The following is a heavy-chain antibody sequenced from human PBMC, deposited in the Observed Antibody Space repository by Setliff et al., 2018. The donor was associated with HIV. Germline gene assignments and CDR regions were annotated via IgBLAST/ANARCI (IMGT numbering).Heavy chain of an antibody. D-gene: IGHD3-16*01. CDR1: GFTFSRYW. CDR3: ARDGGEY. CDR2: IKQDGSEK. Sequence: GGSLRLSFAASGFTFSRYWMSWVRQAPGKGLEWVANIKQDGSEKYYGDSVQGRFTVSRDNAENSVYLQMNSLRAEDTAVYYCARDGGEYWGQGTLVTVSS. J-gene: IGHJ4*02. V-gene: IGHV3-7*01.